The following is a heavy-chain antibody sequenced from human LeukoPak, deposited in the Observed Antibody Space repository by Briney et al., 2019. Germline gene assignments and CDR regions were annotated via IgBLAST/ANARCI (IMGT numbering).Heavy chain of an antibody. D-gene: IGHD6-19*01. CDR2: IDWDDDK. V-gene: IGHV2-70*01. Sequence: SGPTLVNPTQTLTLTCTFSGFSLSTSGMCVSWIRQPPGKALEWLALIDWDDDKYYSTPLKTRLTISKDTSKNQVVLTMTNMDPVDTATYYCARISTSSGWYDWFDPWGQGTLVTVSS. CDR1: GFSLSTSGMC. CDR3: ARISTSSGWYDWFDP. J-gene: IGHJ5*02.